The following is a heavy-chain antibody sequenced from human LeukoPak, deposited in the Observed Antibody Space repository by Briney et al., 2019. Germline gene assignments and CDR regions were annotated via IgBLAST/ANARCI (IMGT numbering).Heavy chain of an antibody. CDR1: GFTFSKYG. CDR3: ANGYYYGSGSYYKEAFDI. D-gene: IGHD3-10*01. J-gene: IGHJ3*02. Sequence: GGSLRLSCAASGFTFSKYGMHWVRQAPGKGLEWVVVISYDGSNKYYADSVKGRFTLSRDNSKNTLYLQMDSLRAEDTAVYYCANGYYYGSGSYYKEAFDIWGQGTMVTVSS. V-gene: IGHV3-30*18. CDR2: ISYDGSNK.